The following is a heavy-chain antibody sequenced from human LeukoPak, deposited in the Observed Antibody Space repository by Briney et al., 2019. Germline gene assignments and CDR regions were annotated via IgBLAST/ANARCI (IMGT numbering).Heavy chain of an antibody. J-gene: IGHJ4*02. Sequence: SETLSLTCTVSGGSISSGSYYWNWIRQPAGKGLEWIGRIYTSGSTNYNPSLKSRVTISVDTSKNQFSLKLSSVTAADTAVYYCARGGWYVFDYWGQGTLVTVSS. V-gene: IGHV4-61*02. CDR3: ARGGWYVFDY. D-gene: IGHD6-19*01. CDR2: IYTSGST. CDR1: GGSISSGSYY.